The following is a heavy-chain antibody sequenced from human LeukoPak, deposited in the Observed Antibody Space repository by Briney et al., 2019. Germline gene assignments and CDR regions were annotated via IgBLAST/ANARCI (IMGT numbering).Heavy chain of an antibody. CDR1: GFTFSSYA. CDR2: ISYDGSNK. V-gene: IGHV3-30*01. CDR3: ARGLRSGIVVVPAANPGGY. Sequence: GRSLRLSCAASGFTFSSYAMHWVRQAPGKGLEWVAVISYDGSNKYYADSVKGRFTISRDNSTNTLYLQMNSLRAEDTAVYYCARGLRSGIVVVPAANPGGYWGQGTLVTVSS. D-gene: IGHD2-2*01. J-gene: IGHJ4*02.